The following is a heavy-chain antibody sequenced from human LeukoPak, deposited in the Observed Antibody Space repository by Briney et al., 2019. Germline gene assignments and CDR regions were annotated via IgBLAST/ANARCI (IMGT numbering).Heavy chain of an antibody. V-gene: IGHV3-23*01. CDR2: ISGSGGST. Sequence: GGSLRLSCAASGFTFSNYAMSWVRQAPGKGLEWVSAISGSGGSTYYADSVKGRFTISRDNAKNSLYLQMNSLRAEDTALYYCAKDQNQEVADAFDIWGQGTMVTVSS. CDR1: GFTFSNYA. CDR3: AKDQNQEVADAFDI. J-gene: IGHJ3*02. D-gene: IGHD1-14*01.